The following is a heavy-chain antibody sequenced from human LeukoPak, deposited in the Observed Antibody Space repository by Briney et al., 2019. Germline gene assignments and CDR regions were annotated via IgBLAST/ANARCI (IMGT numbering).Heavy chain of an antibody. J-gene: IGHJ4*02. D-gene: IGHD1-26*01. CDR1: GFTFSSYS. Sequence: GGSVRLSCAASGFTFSSYSMNWVRQAPGKGLEWVSSISGTSSFIYYADSVKGRFTISRDNAKNSLYLQMNSLRAEDTAVYYCARTGIVGATTGFDYWGQGTLVTVSS. V-gene: IGHV3-21*01. CDR2: ISGTSSFI. CDR3: ARTGIVGATTGFDY.